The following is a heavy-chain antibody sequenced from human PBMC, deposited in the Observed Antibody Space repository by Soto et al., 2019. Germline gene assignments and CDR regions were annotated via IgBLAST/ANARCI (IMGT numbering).Heavy chain of an antibody. CDR1: GGSISSYY. J-gene: IGHJ5*02. V-gene: IGHV4-59*01. CDR3: ARLRKRWFDP. Sequence: SATLSLTCTVSGGSISSYYWSWIRQPPGKGLEWIGYIYYSGSTNYNPSLKSRVTISVDTSKNQFSLKLSSVTAADTAVYYCARLRKRWFDPWGQGTLVTVSS. CDR2: IYYSGST.